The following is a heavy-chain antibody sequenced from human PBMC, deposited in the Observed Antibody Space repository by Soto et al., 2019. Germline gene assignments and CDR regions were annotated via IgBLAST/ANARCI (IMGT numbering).Heavy chain of an antibody. CDR1: GFTFSSYA. D-gene: IGHD1-1*01. V-gene: IGHV3-30-3*01. CDR3: ARERLRYNWNDFPYYYYVMDV. J-gene: IGHJ6*02. Sequence: QVQLVESGGGVVQPGRSLRLSCAASGFTFSSYAMHWVRQAPGKGLEWVAVISYDGSNKYYADSVKGRFTISRDNSKNPLYLQMNSLRAADTAVYYCARERLRYNWNDFPYYYYVMDVWGQGTTVTVSS. CDR2: ISYDGSNK.